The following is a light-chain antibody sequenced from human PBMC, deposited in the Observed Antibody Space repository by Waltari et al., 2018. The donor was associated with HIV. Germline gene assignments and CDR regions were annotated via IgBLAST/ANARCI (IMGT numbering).Light chain of an antibody. V-gene: IGKV3-15*01. J-gene: IGKJ2*01. Sequence: EIVMTQSPATLSVSPGERATLSCRASQSVSSNLAWYQQKPGQAPRLLIYGASTRNTGIAPRFSGSGSETEFTLTINSLQSEDFAVYYCQQYNNWPPTFGQGTKLEIK. CDR2: GAS. CDR3: QQYNNWPPT. CDR1: QSVSSN.